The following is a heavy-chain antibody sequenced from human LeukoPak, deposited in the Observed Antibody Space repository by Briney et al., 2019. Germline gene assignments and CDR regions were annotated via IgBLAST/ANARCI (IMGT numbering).Heavy chain of an antibody. V-gene: IGHV4-39*01. CDR1: GGSISSTSYY. J-gene: IGHJ4*02. Sequence: SETLSLTCTVSGGSISSTSYYWAWVRQPPGKGLEWIGRIYDSGNTYYNPSLKSRVTISADTSKNQFSLKLRSVTAADTAVYYCARHLYYDYVWGSYRYSASADYWGQGTLVTVSS. D-gene: IGHD3-16*02. CDR2: IYDSGNT. CDR3: ARHLYYDYVWGSYRYSASADY.